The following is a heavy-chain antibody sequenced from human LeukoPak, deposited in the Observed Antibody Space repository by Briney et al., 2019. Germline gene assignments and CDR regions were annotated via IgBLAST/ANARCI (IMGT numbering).Heavy chain of an antibody. D-gene: IGHD3-10*01. CDR3: ARDPEGSGTFWFDP. J-gene: IGHJ5*02. Sequence: ASVKVSCKASGYTFTGYYMHWVRQAPGQGLEWMGWINPNSGGTNYAQKFQGRVTMTRDTSISTAYMELSRLRSDDTAVYYCARDPEGSGTFWFDPWGQGTLVTVSS. V-gene: IGHV1-2*02. CDR1: GYTFTGYY. CDR2: INPNSGGT.